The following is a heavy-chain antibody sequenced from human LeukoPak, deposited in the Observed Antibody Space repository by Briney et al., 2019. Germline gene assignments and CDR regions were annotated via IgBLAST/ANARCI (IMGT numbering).Heavy chain of an antibody. Sequence: GGPLRLSCAASGFTFSSYAMSWVRQAPGKGLEWVSAISGSGGSTYYADSVKGRFTIYRDNSKNTLYLQMNSLRAEDTAVYYCANHGGRRRPSSYWGQGTLVTVSS. CDR1: GFTFSSYA. J-gene: IGHJ4*02. V-gene: IGHV3-23*01. CDR2: ISGSGGST. D-gene: IGHD3-10*01. CDR3: ANHGGRRRPSSY.